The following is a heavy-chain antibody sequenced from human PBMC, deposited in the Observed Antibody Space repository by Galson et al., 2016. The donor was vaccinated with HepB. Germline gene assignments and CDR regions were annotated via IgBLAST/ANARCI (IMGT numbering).Heavy chain of an antibody. CDR1: GFTFPGYA. CDR2: VSWNGVSV. V-gene: IGHV3-9*01. D-gene: IGHD6-13*01. J-gene: IGHJ5*01. Sequence: SLRLSCAASGFTFPGYAMHWVRQVPGKGLEWVSGVSWNGVSVGYAASVQGRFTISRDNAKNSLYLQMNSLRPEDTAFYYCAKGPTSTWYEGDCFDPWGQGTLVTFSS. CDR3: AKGPTSTWYEGDCFDP.